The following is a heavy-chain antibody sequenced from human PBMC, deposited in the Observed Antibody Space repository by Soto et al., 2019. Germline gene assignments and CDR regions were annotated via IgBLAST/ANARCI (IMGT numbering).Heavy chain of an antibody. CDR1: GFTFSSYA. Sequence: EVQLLESGGGLVQPGGSLRLSCAASGFTFSSYAMSWVRQAPGKGLEWVPAISGSGGSTYDADSVKRRFTISRDNYKNTLNLQMNSLRAEDTAVYYCAKDMPPPYYYDSSGYYPFTPIDAFDIWGQGTMVTVSS. V-gene: IGHV3-23*01. CDR2: ISGSGGST. J-gene: IGHJ3*02. D-gene: IGHD3-22*01. CDR3: AKDMPPPYYYDSSGYYPFTPIDAFDI.